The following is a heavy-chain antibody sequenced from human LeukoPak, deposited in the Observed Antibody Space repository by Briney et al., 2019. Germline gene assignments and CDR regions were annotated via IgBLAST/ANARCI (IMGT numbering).Heavy chain of an antibody. CDR2: IYYSGST. J-gene: IGHJ3*02. V-gene: IGHV4-39*03. D-gene: IGHD1-26*01. CDR3: QGYGGSYYDAFDI. Sequence: KPSETLSLTCTVSGGSISSSSYYWGWIRQPPGKGLEWIVSIYYSGSTYYNPSLKSRVTISVDTSKNQFSLKLSSVTAADTAVYYCQGYGGSYYDAFDIWGQGTMVTVSS. CDR1: GGSISSSSYY.